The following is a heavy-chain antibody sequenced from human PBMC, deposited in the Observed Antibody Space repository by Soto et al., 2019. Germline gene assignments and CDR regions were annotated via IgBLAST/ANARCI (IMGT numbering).Heavy chain of an antibody. CDR1: GGSVSSGSYY. J-gene: IGHJ4*02. D-gene: IGHD4-17*01. CDR3: ARARTPFYGDYDY. CDR2: IYYSGST. V-gene: IGHV4-61*01. Sequence: PSETLSLTCTVSGGSVSSGSYYWSWIRQPPGKGLEWIGYIYYSGSTNYNPSLKSRVTISVDTSKNQFSLKLSSVTAADTAVYYCARARTPFYGDYDYWGQGTLVTVSS.